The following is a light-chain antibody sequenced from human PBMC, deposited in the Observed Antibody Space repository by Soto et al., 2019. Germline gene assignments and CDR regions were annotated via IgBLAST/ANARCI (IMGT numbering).Light chain of an antibody. CDR3: KQTYSVTRK. CDR1: QSISSR. J-gene: IGKJ3*01. Sequence: DNQVTHAPFTASATDGDRVTITCRSSQSISSRMAWYQQLPGMAPKLLIYDVSSLESGVPSRFSGSGSETDFTLTISSLQPEDVTPYSCKQTYSVTRKFGHVTNVDIK. CDR2: DVS. V-gene: IGKV1-5*01.